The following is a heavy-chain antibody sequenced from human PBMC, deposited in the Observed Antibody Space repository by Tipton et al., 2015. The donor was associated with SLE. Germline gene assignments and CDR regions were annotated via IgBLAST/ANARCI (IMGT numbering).Heavy chain of an antibody. Sequence: LRLSCTVSGGSISSSSYYWGWIRQPPGTRLEWIGGIYYSGSTYYKPSLKSRVTISVDTPGNQFSLKMTSVPAAYTAVYSCARAVGARGYYGLDVWGQGTTVTVSS. CDR1: GGSISSSSYY. D-gene: IGHD1-26*01. J-gene: IGHJ6*02. CDR2: IYYSGST. V-gene: IGHV4-39*07. CDR3: ARAVGARGYYGLDV.